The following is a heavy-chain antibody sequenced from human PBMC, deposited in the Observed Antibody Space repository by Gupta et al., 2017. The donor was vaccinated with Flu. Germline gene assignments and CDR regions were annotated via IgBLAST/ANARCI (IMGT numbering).Heavy chain of an antibody. V-gene: IGHV1-69*06. D-gene: IGHD3-3*01. J-gene: IGHJ6*03. CDR3: ARAPITIFGVVITTYYYYYMDV. Sequence: RQAPGQGLEWMGGIIPIFGTANYAQKFQGRVTITADKSTSTAYMELSSLRSEDTAVYYCARAPITIFGVVITTYYYYYMDVWGKGTTVTVSS. CDR2: IIPIFGTA.